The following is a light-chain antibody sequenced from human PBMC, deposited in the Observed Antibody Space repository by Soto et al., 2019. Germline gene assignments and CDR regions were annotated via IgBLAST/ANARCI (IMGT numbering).Light chain of an antibody. Sequence: EFVLTQSPGTLSLSPGERATLSCRASQTVRNNYLAWYQQKPGQAPRLLIYDASSRATGIPDRFSGGGSGTDFTHTISRLEPEDFAVYYCQQFSSYPLTFGGGTKV. J-gene: IGKJ4*01. CDR3: QQFSSYPLT. CDR2: DAS. V-gene: IGKV3-20*01. CDR1: QTVRNNY.